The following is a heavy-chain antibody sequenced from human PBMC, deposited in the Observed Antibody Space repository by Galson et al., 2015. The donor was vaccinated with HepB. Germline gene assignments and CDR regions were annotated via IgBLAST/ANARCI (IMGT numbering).Heavy chain of an antibody. CDR3: ASRSGAAAVY. D-gene: IGHD6-13*01. CDR1: GFTVSSNY. CDR2: IYRAGST. J-gene: IGHJ4*02. V-gene: IGHV3-53*01. Sequence: SLRLSCAASGFTVSSNYMSWVRQAPGKGLEWVSIIYRAGSTYYADSVKGRFTISRDNSKNTLYLQMNNLRAEDTAVYYCASRSGAAAVYWGQGTLVTVSS.